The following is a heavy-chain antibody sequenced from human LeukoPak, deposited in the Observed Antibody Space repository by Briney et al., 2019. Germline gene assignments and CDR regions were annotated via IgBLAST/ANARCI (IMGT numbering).Heavy chain of an antibody. CDR1: GDTFTGVY. J-gene: IGHJ4*02. D-gene: IGHD4-23*01. Sequence: GASVKVSCKASGDTFTGVYMQWVRQAPGQGLEWMGWINPNSGVTNYAQKFQGRVTMTTDTSISTAYMELSGLRSDDTAVYYCARTQTLDYWGQGTLVTVSS. V-gene: IGHV1-2*02. CDR2: INPNSGVT. CDR3: ARTQTLDY.